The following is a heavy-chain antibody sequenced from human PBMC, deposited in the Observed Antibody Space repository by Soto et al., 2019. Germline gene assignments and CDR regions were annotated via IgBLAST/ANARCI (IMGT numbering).Heavy chain of an antibody. V-gene: IGHV5-51*01. J-gene: IGHJ2*01. D-gene: IGHD2-15*01. CDR3: ARLRYCSGGSCYPDL. Sequence: PGESLKISCQGSGYSFNTYWIGWVRQMPGKGLEWMGIIYPGDSDTRYIPSFQGQVTISADKSISTASLQWSSLKASDTAICYCARLRYCSGGSCYPDLWGRGTLVTVSS. CDR2: IYPGDSDT. CDR1: GYSFNTYW.